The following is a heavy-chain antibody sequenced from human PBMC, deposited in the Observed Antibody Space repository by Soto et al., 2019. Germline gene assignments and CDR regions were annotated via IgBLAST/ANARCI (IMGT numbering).Heavy chain of an antibody. V-gene: IGHV3-23*01. D-gene: IGHD6-19*01. CDR1: GFTLSSYA. J-gene: IGHJ4*02. Sequence: GGSLRLSCAASGFTLSSYAMSLVRQAPGKGLEWVSAISGSGGSTYYADSVKGRFTISRDNSKNTLYLQMNSLRAEDTAVYYCAKDPGEASYSSGWYFGYWGQGTLVTVSS. CDR3: AKDPGEASYSSGWYFGY. CDR2: ISGSGGST.